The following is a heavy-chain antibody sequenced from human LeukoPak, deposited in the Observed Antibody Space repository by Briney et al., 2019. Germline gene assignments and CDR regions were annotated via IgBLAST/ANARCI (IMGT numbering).Heavy chain of an antibody. Sequence: PGGSLRLSCAASGFTFSSYAMSWVRQAPGKGLEWVSAISGSGGSTYYADSVKGRFTISRDNSKNTLYLQMNSLRAEDAAVYYCAKDKRITKRYYYYYGMDVWGQGTTVTVSS. CDR3: AKDKRITKRYYYYYGMDV. D-gene: IGHD3-10*01. J-gene: IGHJ6*02. CDR2: ISGSGGST. V-gene: IGHV3-23*01. CDR1: GFTFSSYA.